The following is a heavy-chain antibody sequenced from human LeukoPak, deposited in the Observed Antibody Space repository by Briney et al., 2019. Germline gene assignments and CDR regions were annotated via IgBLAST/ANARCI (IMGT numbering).Heavy chain of an antibody. CDR3: ARTHLAALYYYGVDV. D-gene: IGHD6-6*01. V-gene: IGHV1-46*01. CDR1: GYTFTNFY. CDR2: INPSGANT. Sequence: ASVKVSCKTSGYTFTNFYMHWVRQAPGQGLEWMGIINPSGANTGYAQKFQGRVTITRDTSASTAYMGLSSLRSEDTAVYYCARTHLAALYYYGVDVWGQGTTVTVSS. J-gene: IGHJ6*02.